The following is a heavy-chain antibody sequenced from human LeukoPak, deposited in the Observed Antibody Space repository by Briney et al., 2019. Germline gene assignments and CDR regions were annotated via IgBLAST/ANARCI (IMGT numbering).Heavy chain of an antibody. Sequence: PSETLCLTCAVSGYSISSGYYWGWIRQPPGKGREWIGSSYHSGSTYYNPSLTSRVTISVDTSKNQFSLKLSSVTAADTAVYYCARHELFGVVITGWFDPWGQGTLVTVSS. D-gene: IGHD3-3*01. CDR3: ARHELFGVVITGWFDP. CDR2: SYHSGST. CDR1: GYSISSGYY. J-gene: IGHJ5*02. V-gene: IGHV4-38-2*01.